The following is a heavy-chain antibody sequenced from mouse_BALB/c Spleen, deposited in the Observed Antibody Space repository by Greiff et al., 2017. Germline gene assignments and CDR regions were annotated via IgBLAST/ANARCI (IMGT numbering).Heavy chain of an antibody. CDR3: ARGHYYGSSPYFDY. D-gene: IGHD1-1*01. CDR2: ISNGGGST. Sequence: EVNVVESGGGLVQPGGSLKLSCAASGFTFSSYTMSWVRQTPEKRLEWVAYISNGGGSTYYPDTVKGRFTISRDNAKNTLYLQMSSLKSEDTAMYYCARGHYYGSSPYFDYWGQGTTLTVSS. J-gene: IGHJ2*01. CDR1: GFTFSSYT. V-gene: IGHV5-12-2*01.